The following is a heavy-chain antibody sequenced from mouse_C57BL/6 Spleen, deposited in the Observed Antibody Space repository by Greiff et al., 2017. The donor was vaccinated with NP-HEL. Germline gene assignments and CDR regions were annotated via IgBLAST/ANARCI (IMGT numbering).Heavy chain of an antibody. D-gene: IGHD1-1*01. Sequence: EVQLVESEGGLVQPGSSMKLSCTASGFTFSDYYMAWVRQVPEKGLEWVANINYDGSSTYYLDSLKSRFIISRDNAKNILYLQMSSLKSEDTATYYCARDRGTTVVARYDYWGQGTSVTVSS. J-gene: IGHJ4*01. CDR1: GFTFSDYY. CDR3: ARDRGTTVVARYDY. V-gene: IGHV5-16*01. CDR2: INYDGSST.